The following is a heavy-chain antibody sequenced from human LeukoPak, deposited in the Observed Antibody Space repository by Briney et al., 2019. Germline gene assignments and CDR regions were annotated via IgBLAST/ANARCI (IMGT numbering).Heavy chain of an antibody. CDR3: ASGGVVGPSTYWFYDL. V-gene: IGHV3-7*01. CDR1: GFVFSRNW. J-gene: IGHJ2*01. Sequence: GGSLRLSCEASGFVFSRNWMTWVRQAPGKGLEWVANIRQDGREIYYVDSVKGRFTISRDNAKSSMYLQMNSLRAEDTAVYYCASGGVVGPSTYWFYDLWGRGTRVTVSS. CDR2: IRQDGREI. D-gene: IGHD1-26*01.